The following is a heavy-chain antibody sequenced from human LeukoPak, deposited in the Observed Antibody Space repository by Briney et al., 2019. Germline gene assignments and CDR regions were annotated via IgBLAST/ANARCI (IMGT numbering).Heavy chain of an antibody. CDR2: IYYSGST. CDR3: ARDRAYYYDSSGYYSDAFDI. D-gene: IGHD3-22*01. V-gene: IGHV4-59*12. CDR1: GGSISSYY. J-gene: IGHJ3*02. Sequence: SETLSLTCTVSGGSISSYYWSWIRQPPGKGLEWIGYIYYSGSTNYNPSLKSRVTISVDRSKNQFSLKLSSVTAADTAVYYCARDRAYYYDSSGYYSDAFDIWGQGTMVTVSS.